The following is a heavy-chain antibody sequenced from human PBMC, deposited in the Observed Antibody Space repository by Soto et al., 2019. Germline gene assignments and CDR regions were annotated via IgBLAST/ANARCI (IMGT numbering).Heavy chain of an antibody. J-gene: IGHJ4*02. CDR1: GYTFTTYD. Sequence: ASVKVSCKASGYTFTTYDISWVRQAPGQGLEWMGRISTYNGNTNYPQSLQGRLTLTTDTSTTTAYMELRSLRSDDTAAYYCARHSIVGATWFDYWGQGTLVTVSS. D-gene: IGHD1-26*01. CDR3: ARHSIVGATWFDY. V-gene: IGHV1-18*01. CDR2: ISTYNGNT.